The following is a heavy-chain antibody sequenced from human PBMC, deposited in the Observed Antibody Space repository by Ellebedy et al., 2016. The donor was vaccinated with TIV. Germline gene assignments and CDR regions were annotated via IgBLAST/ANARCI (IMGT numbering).Heavy chain of an antibody. J-gene: IGHJ4*02. CDR1: GCSVSSGSNH. CDR2: IYYSGST. CDR3: ARNTEKGGNDY. D-gene: IGHD3-16*01. Sequence: SETLSLTXTVSGCSVSSGSNHWIWHPLPQGKGLEGIGYIYYSGSTNYNPSLKSRVTISVDTSKNQFSLKLSSVTAADTAVYYCARNTEKGGNDYWGQGTLVTVSS. V-gene: IGHV4-61*01.